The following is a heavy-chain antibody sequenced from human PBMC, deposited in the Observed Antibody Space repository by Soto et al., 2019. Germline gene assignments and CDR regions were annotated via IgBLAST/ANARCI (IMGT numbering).Heavy chain of an antibody. CDR2: INTYNGNP. CDR3: AMVDVYVTPSPQDV. J-gene: IGHJ6*02. CDR1: GYTFTRYG. Sequence: QVQLVQSGAEVKNPGASVKVSCKASGYTFTRYGIGWARQAPGQGLEWMGWINTYNGNPNYAQNVQGRVTLTTDTSSSTAYMELSSLRPNDTAIYYCAMVDVYVTPSPQDVWGQGTTVIVSS. D-gene: IGHD3-16*01. V-gene: IGHV1-18*01.